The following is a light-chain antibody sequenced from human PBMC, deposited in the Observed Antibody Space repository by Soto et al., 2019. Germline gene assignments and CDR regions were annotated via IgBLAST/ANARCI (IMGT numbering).Light chain of an antibody. Sequence: DSQMPPSPSTLSSSVVYMVPINGLSLQSISSWLAWYQQKPGKAPKLLIYKASSLESGVPSRFSGSGSGTEFTLTIRRLQTDDFATYSCQQYNSYSPGRTFGQGTKVDIK. CDR2: KAS. J-gene: IGKJ1*01. V-gene: IGKV1-5*03. CDR1: QSISSW. CDR3: QQYNSYSPGRT.